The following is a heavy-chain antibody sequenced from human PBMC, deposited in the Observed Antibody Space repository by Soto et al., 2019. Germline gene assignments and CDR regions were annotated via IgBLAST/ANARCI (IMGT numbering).Heavy chain of an antibody. CDR3: SRELEDGDYVDY. J-gene: IGHJ4*02. V-gene: IGHV3-11*06. CDR1: GFTFSDYY. CDR2: ISTSSSYT. Sequence: GGSLRLSCAASGFTFSDYYMNWIRQAPGKGLEWVSYISTSSSYTNYADSVKGRFTISRDNAKNSLYLQMNSLRAEDTAVYYCSRELEDGDYVDYLGQGPLVTVSS. D-gene: IGHD4-17*01.